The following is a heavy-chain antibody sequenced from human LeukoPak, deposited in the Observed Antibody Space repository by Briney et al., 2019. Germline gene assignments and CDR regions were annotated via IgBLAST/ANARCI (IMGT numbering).Heavy chain of an antibody. J-gene: IGHJ4*02. CDR2: MYGTSNI. D-gene: IGHD1-26*01. CDR1: GFSVSNNY. V-gene: IGHV3-53*01. Sequence: GSLRLSCAASGFSVSNNYMSWVRQAPGKGLEWVSFMYGTSNIYYADSVKGRFTISRDDSDNTLYLQMNSLEAADTAVYYCARGVLGLKPLDYWGQGTLVTVSS. CDR3: ARGVLGLKPLDY.